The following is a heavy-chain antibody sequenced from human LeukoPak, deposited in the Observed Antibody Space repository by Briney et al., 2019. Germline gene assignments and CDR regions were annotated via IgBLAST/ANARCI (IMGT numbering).Heavy chain of an antibody. CDR3: AKERYCSGGGCYPGAAFDI. V-gene: IGHV3-23*01. J-gene: IGHJ3*02. CDR1: EFSVGSNY. D-gene: IGHD2-15*01. Sequence: GGSLRLSCAASEFSVGSNYMTWVRQAPGKGLEWVSAISGSGGSTYYADSVKGRFTISRDNSKNTLYLQMNSLRAEDTAVYYCAKERYCSGGGCYPGAAFDIWGQGTMVTVSS. CDR2: ISGSGGST.